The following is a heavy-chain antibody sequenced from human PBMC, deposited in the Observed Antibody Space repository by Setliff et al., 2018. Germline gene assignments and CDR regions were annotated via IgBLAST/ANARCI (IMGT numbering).Heavy chain of an antibody. CDR1: GFTFTSAV. Sequence: GGSLRLSCTASGFTFTSAVMTWFRQAPGKGLEWVSAVTPFGGTTYDADSVKGRFTTSRDNSKNTIYLQMNNLGVDDTAIYYCVRRVAGKGWFDPWGQGTLVTVSS. CDR3: VRRVAGKGWFDP. CDR2: VTPFGGTT. J-gene: IGHJ5*02. D-gene: IGHD2-15*01. V-gene: IGHV3-23*01.